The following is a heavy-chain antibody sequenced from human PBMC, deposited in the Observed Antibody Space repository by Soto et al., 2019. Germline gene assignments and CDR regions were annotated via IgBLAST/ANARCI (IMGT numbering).Heavy chain of an antibody. D-gene: IGHD2-15*01. CDR3: ATGFLGLCTGGNCPLDY. CDR2: IWYHGIDK. CDR1: GFTFSRQA. J-gene: IGHJ4*02. V-gene: IGHV3-33*01. Sequence: QVQLVESGGGVVQPERSLRLSCAASGFTFSRQAMHWVRQAPGRGLEWVAVIWYHGIDKYYADSVKGRFTISRDNSKNTVYLQMNSLRGEDTAVYYCATGFLGLCTGGNCPLDYWGQGTLVTVS.